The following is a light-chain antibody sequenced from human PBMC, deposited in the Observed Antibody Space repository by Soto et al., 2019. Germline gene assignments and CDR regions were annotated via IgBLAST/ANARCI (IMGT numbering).Light chain of an antibody. Sequence: EIVLTQSPGTLSLSPGERATLSCRASQSVSSSYLAWYQQKPGQAPRLLIYGASSRATGIPDRFSGSGSGTDFTLTISRLEPEDFGVYYCQLYGSSPWTFGQGTKVEIK. V-gene: IGKV3-20*01. J-gene: IGKJ1*01. CDR2: GAS. CDR1: QSVSSSY. CDR3: QLYGSSPWT.